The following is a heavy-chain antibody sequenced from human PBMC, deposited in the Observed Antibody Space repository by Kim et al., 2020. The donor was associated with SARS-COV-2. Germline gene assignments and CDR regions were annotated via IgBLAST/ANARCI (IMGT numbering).Heavy chain of an antibody. CDR2: ISYDGSNK. CDR3: AKEPIPFYGSGSYYGY. J-gene: IGHJ4*02. CDR1: GFTFSSYG. V-gene: IGHV3-30*18. Sequence: GGSLRLSCAASGFTFSSYGMHWVRQAPGKGLEWVAVISYDGSNKYYADSVKGRFTISRDNSKNTLYLQMNSLRAEDTAVYYCAKEPIPFYGSGSYYGYWGQGTLVTVSS. D-gene: IGHD3-10*01.